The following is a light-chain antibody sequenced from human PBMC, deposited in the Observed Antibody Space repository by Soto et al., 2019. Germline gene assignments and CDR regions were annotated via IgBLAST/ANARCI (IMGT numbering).Light chain of an antibody. CDR3: QQRARWVT. Sequence: EIVLTQSPATLSLSPGERATLSCRASQSVTSYLAWYQHKPGQAPRVLIYDASYRATGVPARFSGSGSGTDFTLTISSLEPEDCAVYYCQQRARWVTFGGGTTVEIK. V-gene: IGKV3-11*01. CDR1: QSVTSY. CDR2: DAS. J-gene: IGKJ4*01.